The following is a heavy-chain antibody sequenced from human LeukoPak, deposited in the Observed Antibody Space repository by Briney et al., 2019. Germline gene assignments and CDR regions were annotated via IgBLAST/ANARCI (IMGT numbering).Heavy chain of an antibody. CDR2: INQEGSDK. D-gene: IGHD6-19*01. Sequence: PGGSLRLSCAASGFTFSSHWMNWVRQAPGEGLEWVANINQEGSDKYYVDSVKGRFTISRDNAKNSLYLQMNSLTAEDTAVYYCARDGYSSGSFDYWGQGTLVTVSS. J-gene: IGHJ4*02. CDR3: ARDGYSSGSFDY. CDR1: GFTFSSHW. V-gene: IGHV3-7*01.